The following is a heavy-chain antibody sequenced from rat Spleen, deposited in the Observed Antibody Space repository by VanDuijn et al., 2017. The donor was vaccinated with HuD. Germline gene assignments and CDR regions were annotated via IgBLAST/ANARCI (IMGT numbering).Heavy chain of an antibody. V-gene: IGHV5-29*01. CDR2: ISYDGSST. Sequence: EVQLVESGGGLVQPGKSLKLSCVASGFTFSRYWMYWVRQAPKKGLEWVATISYDGSSTYYRDSVKGRFTISRDNAKSTLYLQMDSLRSEDTATYYCARGGGIDYWGQGVMVTVSS. CDR3: ARGGGIDY. D-gene: IGHD1-11*01. CDR1: GFTFSRYW. J-gene: IGHJ2*01.